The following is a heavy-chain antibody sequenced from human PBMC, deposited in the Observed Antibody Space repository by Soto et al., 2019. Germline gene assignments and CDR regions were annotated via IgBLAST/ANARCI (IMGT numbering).Heavy chain of an antibody. J-gene: IGHJ5*02. D-gene: IGHD2-2*01. CDR3: AKGGAQLLHYNWFDP. CDR1: GFTFSSYA. V-gene: IGHV3-23*01. CDR2: ISGSGDST. Sequence: GGSLRLSCAASGFTFSSYAMSWVRQAPGKGLEWVSAISGSGDSTYYADSVKGRFTISRDNSKNTLYLQMNSLRAEDTAVYYCAKGGAQLLHYNWFDPWGQGTLVTVSS.